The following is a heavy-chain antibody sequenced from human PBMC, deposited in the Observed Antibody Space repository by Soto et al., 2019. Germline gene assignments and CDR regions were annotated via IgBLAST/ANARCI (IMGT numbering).Heavy chain of an antibody. J-gene: IGHJ4*02. CDR2: ISDDGSTA. CDR3: Y. CDR1: GFTFSAYW. Sequence: GGSLRLSCAVSGFTFSAYWMHWVRQVPGKGLTWVSRISDDGSTATYADSVKGRFVISRDNAKNSLYLEMNTLRADDSGLYYAYWGQGTLVTVSS. V-gene: IGHV3-74*01.